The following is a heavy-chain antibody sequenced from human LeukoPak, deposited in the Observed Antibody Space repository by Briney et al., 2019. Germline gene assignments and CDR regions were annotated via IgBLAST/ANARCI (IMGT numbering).Heavy chain of an antibody. CDR3: ARSSSSWYEVVGYNWFDP. V-gene: IGHV1-69*05. CDR2: IIPIFGTA. Sequence: SVKVSCKASGGTFISYAISWVGQAPGQGLEWMGGIIPIFGTANYAQKFQGRVTITTDDSTSTAYMELSSLRSEDTAVYYCARSSSSWYEVVGYNWFDPWGQGTLVTVSS. CDR1: GGTFISYA. D-gene: IGHD6-13*01. J-gene: IGHJ5*02.